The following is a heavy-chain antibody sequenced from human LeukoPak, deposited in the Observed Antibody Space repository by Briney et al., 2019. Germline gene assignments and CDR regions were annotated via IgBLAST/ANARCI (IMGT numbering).Heavy chain of an antibody. CDR2: IYYSGST. V-gene: IGHV4-31*11. CDR3: ARDPNSSWSLRFDY. J-gene: IGHJ4*02. Sequence: SETLSLTCAVSGGSISSGGYYWSWIRQHPGKGLEWIGYIYYSGSTYYNPSLKSRVTISVGTSKNQFSLKLSSVTAADSAVYFCARDPNSSWSLRFDYWGPGILVTVSS. D-gene: IGHD6-13*01. CDR1: GGSISSGGYY.